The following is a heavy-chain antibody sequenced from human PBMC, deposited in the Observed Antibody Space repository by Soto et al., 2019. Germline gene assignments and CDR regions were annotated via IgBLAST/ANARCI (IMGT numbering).Heavy chain of an antibody. CDR2: ISYDGSNK. Sequence: PGGSLRLSCAASGFTFSSYGMHWVRQAPGKGLEWVAVISYDGSNKYYADSVKGRFTISRDNSKNTLYLQMNSLRAEDTAVYYCAKERGVMYTYCYGMDVWGQGTTVTVSS. CDR1: GFTFSSYG. D-gene: IGHD3-10*01. J-gene: IGHJ6*02. CDR3: AKERGVMYTYCYGMDV. V-gene: IGHV3-30*18.